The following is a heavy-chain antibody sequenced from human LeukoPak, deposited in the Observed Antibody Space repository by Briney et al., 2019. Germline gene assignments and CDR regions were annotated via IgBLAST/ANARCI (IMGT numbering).Heavy chain of an antibody. CDR2: IYYSGST. CDR1: GGSISSSSYY. D-gene: IGHD3-22*01. J-gene: IGHJ4*02. Sequence: SGTLSLTCTVSGGSISSSSYYWGWTRQPPGKGLEGIGSIYYSGSTYYNPSLKSRVTISVDTYKNQFSLKLSSVTATDTAVYYCARHSSGYYYTPKVGYYFDYWGQGTLVTVSS. V-gene: IGHV4-39*01. CDR3: ARHSSGYYYTPKVGYYFDY.